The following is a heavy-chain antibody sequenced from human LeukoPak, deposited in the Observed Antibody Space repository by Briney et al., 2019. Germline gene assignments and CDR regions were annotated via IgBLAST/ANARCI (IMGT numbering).Heavy chain of an antibody. CDR2: IYPGDSDT. V-gene: IGHV5-51*03. Sequence: PGESLKISCKGSGYSFSTYWIGWVRQMPGKGLEWMGIIYPGDSDTRYSPSFEGQVTISADKSISTAYLQWSSLKASDTAMYYCARTPTSLSNPYYFDHWGQGTLVTVSS. CDR3: ARTPTSLSNPYYFDH. J-gene: IGHJ4*02. CDR1: GYSFSTYW.